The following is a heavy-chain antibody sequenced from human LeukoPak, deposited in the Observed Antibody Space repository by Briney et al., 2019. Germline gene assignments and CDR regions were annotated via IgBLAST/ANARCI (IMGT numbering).Heavy chain of an antibody. CDR3: ARGSGAYLSYDAFDI. CDR1: GYSFTSYW. Sequence: GESLKISCKGSGYSFTSYWIGWVRQMPGKGLEWMGIIYPGDSDTRYSPSFQGQVTISADKSISTAYLQWSSLKASDTAMYYCARGSGAYLSYDAFDIWGQGTMVTVSS. D-gene: IGHD2-8*02. CDR2: IYPGDSDT. V-gene: IGHV5-51*01. J-gene: IGHJ3*02.